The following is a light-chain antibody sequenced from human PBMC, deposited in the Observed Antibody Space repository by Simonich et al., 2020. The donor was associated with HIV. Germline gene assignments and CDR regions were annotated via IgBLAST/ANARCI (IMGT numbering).Light chain of an antibody. CDR3: QQYNNWPYT. CDR2: AAS. V-gene: IGKV3-15*01. Sequence: EIVMTQSPATLSVTPGERATLTCRSMPSVSITLAWYQQKPGLAPRRLIYAASTRATGIPARFSGSGSGTEFTLTISSLQSEDFAVYYCQQYNNWPYTFGQGTKLEIK. CDR1: PSVSIT. J-gene: IGKJ2*01.